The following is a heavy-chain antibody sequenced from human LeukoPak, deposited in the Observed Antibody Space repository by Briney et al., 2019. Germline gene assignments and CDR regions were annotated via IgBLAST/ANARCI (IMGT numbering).Heavy chain of an antibody. CDR2: IYHSGST. Sequence: SETLSLTCAVSGGSISTSDWWTWVRPPPGKGLEWIGEIYHSGSTNYNPSLKSRVTISVDKSKNQFSLKLTSVTAADTAVYYCAGRSITVAGAIDYWGQGTLVTVSS. V-gene: IGHV4-4*02. D-gene: IGHD6-19*01. J-gene: IGHJ4*02. CDR3: AGRSITVAGAIDY. CDR1: GGSISTSDW.